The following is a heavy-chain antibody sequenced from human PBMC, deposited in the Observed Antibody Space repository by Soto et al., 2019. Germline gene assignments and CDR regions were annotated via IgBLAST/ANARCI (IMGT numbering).Heavy chain of an antibody. CDR2: ISGDSGNT. CDR3: ARDGVADGNINFDY. V-gene: IGHV1-3*01. Sequence: QVHLVQSGAEVKKPGASVKVSCKASGYMFTKSAMHWVRQAPGQRLEWMGWISGDSGNTKYSPKLQDRVTITRDTCASTAYMELSSLRSEDTALYYCARDGVADGNINFDYWGQGTLVTVSS. CDR1: GYMFTKSA. J-gene: IGHJ4*01.